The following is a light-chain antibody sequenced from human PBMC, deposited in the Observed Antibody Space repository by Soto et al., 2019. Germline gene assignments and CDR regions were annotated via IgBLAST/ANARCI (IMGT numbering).Light chain of an antibody. Sequence: DIQMTQSPSSLSASVGDRVTITCRASQPISTYLNWYHQKPEKAPKLLIYAASSLQSGVPSRFSGSGSGTDFTLTISSLQPEDFATYYWQQSYSTPRTFGQGTKVDNK. J-gene: IGKJ1*01. CDR1: QPISTY. V-gene: IGKV1-39*01. CDR3: QQSYSTPRT. CDR2: AAS.